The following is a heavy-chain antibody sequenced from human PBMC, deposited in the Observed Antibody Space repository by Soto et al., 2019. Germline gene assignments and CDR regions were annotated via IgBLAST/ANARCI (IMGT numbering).Heavy chain of an antibody. D-gene: IGHD6-19*01. J-gene: IGHJ6*02. CDR3: ASSTGYSSGWYFEGYYYYYGMDV. CDR2: IWYDGSNK. V-gene: IGHV3-33*01. Sequence: GGSLRLSCAASGFTFSSYGMHWVRQAPGKGLEWVAVIWYDGSNKYYADSVKGRFTISRDNSKNTLYLQMNSLRAEDTAVYYCASSTGYSSGWYFEGYYYYYGMDVWGQGTTVTVSS. CDR1: GFTFSSYG.